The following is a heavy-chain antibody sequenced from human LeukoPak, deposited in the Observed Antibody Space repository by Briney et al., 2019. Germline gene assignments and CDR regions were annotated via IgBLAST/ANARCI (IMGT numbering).Heavy chain of an antibody. V-gene: IGHV3-21*01. Sequence: GGSLRLSCAASGFTFSSYSMDWVRQAPGKGLEWVSSISSSSSYKYYADSVKGRFTISRDNAKNSLYLQMNSLRAEDTAVYYCASSTQYYYDSSGYFRDLYYFDYWGQGTLVTVSS. CDR3: ASSTQYYYDSSGYFRDLYYFDY. CDR2: ISSSSSYK. D-gene: IGHD3-22*01. J-gene: IGHJ4*02. CDR1: GFTFSSYS.